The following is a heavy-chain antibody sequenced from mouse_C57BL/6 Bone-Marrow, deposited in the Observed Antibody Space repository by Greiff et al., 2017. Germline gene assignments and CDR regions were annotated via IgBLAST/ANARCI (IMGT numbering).Heavy chain of an antibody. CDR1: GYTFTSYW. CDR2: IYPGSGST. CDR3: ERRDNSDYWYVDV. D-gene: IGHD2-12*01. V-gene: IGHV1-55*01. J-gene: IGHJ1*03. Sequence: QVPLQQPGAELVKPGASVKLSCKASGYTFTSYWITWVKQRPGRGLEWIGDIYPGSGSTNYNEKFKSKATLTVDKSSSTAYMQLSRLTSEDSAVYDCERRDNSDYWYVDVWGTGTTVTVSA.